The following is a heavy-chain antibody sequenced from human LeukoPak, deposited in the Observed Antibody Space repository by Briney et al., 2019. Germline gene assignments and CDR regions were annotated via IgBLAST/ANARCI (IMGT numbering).Heavy chain of an antibody. Sequence: ASVKVSCKASAYTFSGYYLHWVRQAPGQGLEWMGWINPNSGGTNYAQRSQGRVTMTRDTAISTAYMELRSLRSDDTAVYYCASYSSRGSDYWGQGTLVTVSS. J-gene: IGHJ4*02. CDR1: AYTFSGYY. D-gene: IGHD6-13*01. V-gene: IGHV1-2*02. CDR3: ASYSSRGSDY. CDR2: INPNSGGT.